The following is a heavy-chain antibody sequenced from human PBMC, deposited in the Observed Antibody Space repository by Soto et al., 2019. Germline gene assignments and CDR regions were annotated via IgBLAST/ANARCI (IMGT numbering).Heavy chain of an antibody. Sequence: GGSLRLSCAASGFTFDDYAMHWVRQAPGKGLEWVSGISWNSGSIGYADSVKGRFTISRDNAKNSLYLQMNSLRAEDTALYYCAKGVVSSSWYYFDYWGQGTLVTVSS. CDR2: ISWNSGSI. V-gene: IGHV3-9*01. D-gene: IGHD6-13*01. CDR3: AKGVVSSSWYYFDY. CDR1: GFTFDDYA. J-gene: IGHJ4*02.